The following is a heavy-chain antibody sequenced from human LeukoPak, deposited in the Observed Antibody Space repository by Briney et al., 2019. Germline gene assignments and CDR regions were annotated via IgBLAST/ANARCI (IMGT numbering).Heavy chain of an antibody. CDR2: IYTSGST. V-gene: IGHV4-4*07. Sequence: SETLSLTCTVSGGSISSYYWSWIRQPAGKGLEWIGRIYTSGSTNYNPSLKSRVTMSVDTSKNQFSLKLSSVTAADTAIYYCAKHDFYSSSWYGMGYLNHWGQGTPVTVSS. CDR1: GGSISSYY. CDR3: AKHDFYSSSWYGMGYLNH. D-gene: IGHD6-13*01. J-gene: IGHJ1*01.